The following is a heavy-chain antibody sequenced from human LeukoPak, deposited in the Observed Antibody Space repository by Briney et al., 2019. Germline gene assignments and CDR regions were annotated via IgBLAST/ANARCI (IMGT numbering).Heavy chain of an antibody. V-gene: IGHV3-30*18. Sequence: PGRSLTLSCAASGFTFSSYAMHWVRQAPGKGLEWVAVISYDGSNKYYADSVKGRFTISRDNSKSTLYLQMNSLRAEDTAVYYCAKMDDCGDYGHWGQGTLVTVSS. D-gene: IGHD4-17*01. CDR3: AKMDDCGDYGH. J-gene: IGHJ4*02. CDR2: ISYDGSNK. CDR1: GFTFSSYA.